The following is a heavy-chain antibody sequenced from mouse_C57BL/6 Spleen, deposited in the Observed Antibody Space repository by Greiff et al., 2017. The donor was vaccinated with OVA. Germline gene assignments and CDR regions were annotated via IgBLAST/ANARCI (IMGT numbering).Heavy chain of an antibody. D-gene: IGHD2-2*01. J-gene: IGHJ3*01. CDR3: ARGGKGYHGAY. CDR2: IDPSDSET. Sequence: QVQLQQPGAELVRPGSSVKLSCKASGYTFTSYWMHWVKQRPIQGLEWIGNIDPSDSETHYNQKFKDKATLTVDKSSSTAYMQLSSLTSEDSAVEYWARGGKGYHGAYWGQGTLVTVSA. CDR1: GYTFTSYW. V-gene: IGHV1-52*01.